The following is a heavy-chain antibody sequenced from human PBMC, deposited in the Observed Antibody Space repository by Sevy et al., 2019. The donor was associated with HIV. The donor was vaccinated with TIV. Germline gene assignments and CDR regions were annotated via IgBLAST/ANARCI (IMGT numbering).Heavy chain of an antibody. CDR1: GITFSSYE. CDR2: ISSSGSTI. V-gene: IGHV3-48*03. CDR3: ARDRAGFHGMDV. Sequence: GGSLRLSCAASGITFSSYEMNWVRQAPGKGLEWVSYISSSGSTIYDADSVKGRFTISRDNAKNLLYLQMNSLRDEDTAVDFCARDRAGFHGMDVWGQGTTVTVSS. J-gene: IGHJ6*02.